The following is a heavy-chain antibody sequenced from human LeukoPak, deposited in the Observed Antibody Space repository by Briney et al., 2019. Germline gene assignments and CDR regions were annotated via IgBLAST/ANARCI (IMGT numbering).Heavy chain of an antibody. CDR2: ISYDGSNK. CDR3: ARDASWGIAVAGHFDY. J-gene: IGHJ4*02. Sequence: GRSLRLSCAASGFTFSSYAMHWVRQAPGKGLEWVAVISYDGSNKYYSDSVKGRFTISRDNSKNTLYLQMNSLRAEDTAVYYCARDASWGIAVAGHFDYRGQGTLVTVSS. V-gene: IGHV3-30-3*01. D-gene: IGHD6-19*01. CDR1: GFTFSSYA.